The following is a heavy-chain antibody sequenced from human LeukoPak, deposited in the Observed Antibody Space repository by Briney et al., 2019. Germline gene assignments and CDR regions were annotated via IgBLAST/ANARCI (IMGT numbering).Heavy chain of an antibody. J-gene: IGHJ4*02. V-gene: IGHV4-39*02. CDR1: GGSISSSSYY. D-gene: IGHD2-2*01. CDR3: AIDNPVVPGFFGD. CDR2: IYYSGST. Sequence: PSETLSLTCTVSGGSISSSSYYWGWIRQPPGKGLEWIGSIYYSGSTYYNPSLKSRVTISVDTSKNQFSLKLSSVTAADTAVYYCAIDNPVVPGFFGDWGQGTLVTVSS.